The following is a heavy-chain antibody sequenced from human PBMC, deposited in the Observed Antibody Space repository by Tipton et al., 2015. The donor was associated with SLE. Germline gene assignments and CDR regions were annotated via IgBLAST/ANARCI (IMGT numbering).Heavy chain of an antibody. V-gene: IGHV4-38-2*01. Sequence: TLSLTCAVSRYSISSGYYWGWIRQPPGKGLEWIGTIYYSGSTYYNPSLKSRVTISVDTSKNQFSLKLSSVTAADTAVYYCARRIGEAFEIWGQGTMVSVSS. D-gene: IGHD3-10*01. CDR1: RYSISSGYY. CDR3: ARRIGEAFEI. J-gene: IGHJ3*02. CDR2: IYYSGST.